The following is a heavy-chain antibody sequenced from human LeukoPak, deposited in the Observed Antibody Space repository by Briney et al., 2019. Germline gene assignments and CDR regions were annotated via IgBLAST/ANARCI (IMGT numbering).Heavy chain of an antibody. J-gene: IGHJ6*02. D-gene: IGHD6-6*01. Sequence: GGSPRLSCAASGFTFSNFWMHWVRQAPGKGLVWVALIYSDGSFTRYADSVKGRFTISRDNSKNTLYLQMNSLRAEDTAVYYCARDFGGAPSSSDYYYYGMDVWGQGTTVTVSS. V-gene: IGHV3-74*01. CDR2: IYSDGSFT. CDR1: GFTFSNFW. CDR3: ARDFGGAPSSSDYYYYGMDV.